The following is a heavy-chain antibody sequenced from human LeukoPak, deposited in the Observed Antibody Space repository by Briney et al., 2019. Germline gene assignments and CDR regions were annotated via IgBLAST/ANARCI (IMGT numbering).Heavy chain of an antibody. D-gene: IGHD3-10*01. CDR3: ARRLGHTSLYNFGLSLDP. Sequence: GASVKVSCKASGYTFTDHYVHWVRQAPGQGLEWMGWINPDNGGRTYAKSFQGRVTITRDTSLSTAYLELSRPTSDDTAMYYCARRLGHTSLYNFGLSLDPWGQGALVTVSS. CDR2: INPDNGGR. CDR1: GYTFTDHY. J-gene: IGHJ5*02. V-gene: IGHV1-2*02.